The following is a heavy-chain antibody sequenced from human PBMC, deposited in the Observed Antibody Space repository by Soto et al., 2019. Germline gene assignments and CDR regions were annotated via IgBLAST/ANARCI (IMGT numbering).Heavy chain of an antibody. CDR1: GYSFTSYW. CDR3: ARHQYSSSWYGDFDY. V-gene: IGHV5-51*01. J-gene: IGHJ4*02. Sequence: GESLKISCKGSGYSFTSYWIGWVRQMPGKGLEWMGIIYPGDSDTRYSPSFQGQVTISAAKSISTAYLQWNSLKASDTAMYYCARHQYSSSWYGDFDYWGQGTLVTVSS. CDR2: IYPGDSDT. D-gene: IGHD6-13*01.